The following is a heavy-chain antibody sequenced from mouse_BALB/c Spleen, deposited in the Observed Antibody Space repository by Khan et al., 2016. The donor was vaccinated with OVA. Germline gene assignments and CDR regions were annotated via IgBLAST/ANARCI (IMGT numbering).Heavy chain of an antibody. Sequence: QVQLQQSGAELVKPGASVKLSCKASGYPLTSYWLHWVKQRPGQGLEWIGEIDPSDSFTNYNQKFKGKATVTVDKSSSTTYLQLSSLTSEDSAVYYGVRYFHYGSSTWFAYWGQGTLVTVSA. CDR3: VRYFHYGSSTWFAY. J-gene: IGHJ3*01. D-gene: IGHD1-1*01. CDR2: IDPSDSFT. V-gene: IGHV1-69*02. CDR1: GYPLTSYW.